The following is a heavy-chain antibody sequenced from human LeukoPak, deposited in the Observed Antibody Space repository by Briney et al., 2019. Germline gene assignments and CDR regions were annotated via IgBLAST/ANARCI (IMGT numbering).Heavy chain of an antibody. CDR3: AKNRGHCVDGVCHNYYYMDV. J-gene: IGHJ6*03. D-gene: IGHD2-8*02. CDR2: VSGSAGRT. V-gene: IGHV3-23*01. Sequence: FDCRGGAKTRFRQAPGQELKWVSTVSGSAGRTDYADSVKGRFTISRDNLKNTLYLQMNGLRAEDTAVYYCAKNRGHCVDGVCHNYYYMDVWGRGTTVTVSS. CDR1: FDCRGGA.